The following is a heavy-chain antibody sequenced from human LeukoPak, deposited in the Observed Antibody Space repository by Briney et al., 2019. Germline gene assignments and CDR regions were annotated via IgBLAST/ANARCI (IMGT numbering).Heavy chain of an antibody. V-gene: IGHV3-30-3*01. CDR1: GFTFRSYA. CDR2: ISYDGSNK. CDR3: AREDRGLGGSYAMDV. J-gene: IGHJ6*02. Sequence: GRSLRLSCAASGFTFRSYAMHWVRQAPGKGLEWVAVISYDGSNKYYADSVKGRFTIPRDNSKNTLYLQMSSLRAEDTAVYYCAREDRGLGGSYAMDVWGQGTTVTVSS. D-gene: IGHD3-16*01.